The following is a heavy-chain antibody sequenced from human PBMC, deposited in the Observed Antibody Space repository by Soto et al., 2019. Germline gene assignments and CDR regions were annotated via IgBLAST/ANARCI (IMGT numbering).Heavy chain of an antibody. CDR1: GGSISSYY. V-gene: IGHV4-59*01. CDR3: ARDYYYDSSVGFDP. Sequence: SDTLSLTCTVSGGSISSYYWSWIRQPPGNGLEWIGYIYYSGSTNYNPSLKSRVTISVDTSKNQFSLKLSSVTAADTAVYYCARDYYYDSSVGFDPWGQGTLVTVSS. J-gene: IGHJ5*02. D-gene: IGHD3-22*01. CDR2: IYYSGST.